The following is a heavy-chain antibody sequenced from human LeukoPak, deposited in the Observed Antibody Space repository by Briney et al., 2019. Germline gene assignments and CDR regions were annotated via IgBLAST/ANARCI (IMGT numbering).Heavy chain of an antibody. CDR1: GGSISSSSYY. Sequence: SETLSLTCTVSGGSISSSSYYWGWIRRPPGKGLEWIGSIYYSGSTYYNPSLKSRVTISVDTSKNQFSLKLSSVTAADTAVYYCARPGPLSVVVPAAIGYFDLWGRGTLVTVSS. J-gene: IGHJ2*01. V-gene: IGHV4-39*01. D-gene: IGHD2-2*02. CDR3: ARPGPLSVVVPAAIGYFDL. CDR2: IYYSGST.